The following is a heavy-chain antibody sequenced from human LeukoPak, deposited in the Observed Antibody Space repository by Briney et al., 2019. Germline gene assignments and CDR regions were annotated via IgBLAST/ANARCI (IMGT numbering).Heavy chain of an antibody. D-gene: IGHD4-23*01. Sequence: PGGSLSLSCAASGFTFSIHSMSWVRQAPGEGLEWVSVISGSGAFTYYAASVKGRFTLSRDNSKNTLYLQMNSLRAEDTAVYYCAKDDYDGNSRPIDYWSQGTLVTVSS. CDR2: ISGSGAFT. V-gene: IGHV3-23*01. CDR1: GFTFSIHS. CDR3: AKDDYDGNSRPIDY. J-gene: IGHJ4*02.